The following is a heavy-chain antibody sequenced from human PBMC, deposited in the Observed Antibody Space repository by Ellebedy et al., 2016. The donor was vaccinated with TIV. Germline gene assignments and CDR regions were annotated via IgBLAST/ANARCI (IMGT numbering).Heavy chain of an antibody. Sequence: SETLSLTXAVYGGSFSGYYWSWIRQPPGKGLEWIGSIYHSGSTYYNPSLKSRVTISVDRSKNQFSLKLSSVTAADTAVYYCARGPPGSGTPWGQGTLVTVSS. V-gene: IGHV4-34*01. D-gene: IGHD1-1*01. CDR2: IYHSGST. J-gene: IGHJ5*02. CDR1: GGSFSGYY. CDR3: ARGPPGSGTP.